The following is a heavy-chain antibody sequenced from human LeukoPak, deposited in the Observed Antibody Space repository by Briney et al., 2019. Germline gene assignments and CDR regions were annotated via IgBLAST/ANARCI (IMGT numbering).Heavy chain of an antibody. CDR2: ISAYNGNT. V-gene: IGHV1-18*01. CDR1: GYTFTSYG. D-gene: IGHD3-22*01. J-gene: IGHJ4*02. Sequence: GASVKVSCTASGYTFTSYGISWVRQAPGQGLEWMGWISAYNGNTNYAQKLQGRVTMTTDTSTSTAYMELRSLRSDDTAVYYCARDPQYYYDSSGYYPPYFDYWGQGTLVTVSS. CDR3: ARDPQYYYDSSGYYPPYFDY.